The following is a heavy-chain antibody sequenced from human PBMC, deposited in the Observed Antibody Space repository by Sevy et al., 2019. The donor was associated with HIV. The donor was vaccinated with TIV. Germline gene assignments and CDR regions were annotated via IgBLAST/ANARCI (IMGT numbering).Heavy chain of an antibody. J-gene: IGHJ4*02. V-gene: IGHV3-30*02. CDR1: GFTFNVYG. CDR2: TGYDGSTK. Sequence: GGSLRLSCAASGFTFNVYGMHWVRQAPGKGLQWVAFTGYDGSTKYYADSVKGRFTISRDNSKNTLYLQMNSLRVEDRAMYYGAIDLTGRYSTSSGDFDYWGQGSLVTVSS. D-gene: IGHD6-6*01. CDR3: AIDLTGRYSTSSGDFDY.